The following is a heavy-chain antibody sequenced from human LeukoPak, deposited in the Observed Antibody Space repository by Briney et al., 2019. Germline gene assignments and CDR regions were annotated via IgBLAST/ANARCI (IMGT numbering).Heavy chain of an antibody. CDR3: ARHRGVLMVYAIARKDY. Sequence: SETLSLTCAVSGYSISSGYYWGWIRQPPGKGLEWIGSINHSGSTYYNPSLKSRVTISVDTSKNQFSLNLSSVTAADTAVYYCARHRGVLMVYAIARKDYWGQGTLVTVSS. CDR2: INHSGST. V-gene: IGHV4-38-2*01. CDR1: GYSISSGYY. D-gene: IGHD2-8*01. J-gene: IGHJ4*02.